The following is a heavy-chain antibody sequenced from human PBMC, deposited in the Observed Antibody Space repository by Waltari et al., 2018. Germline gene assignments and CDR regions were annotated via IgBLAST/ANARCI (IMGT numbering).Heavy chain of an antibody. D-gene: IGHD3-10*01. Sequence: QVQLVQSGAEVKKPGSSVKVSCKASGGTFSSYTISWVRQAPGQGLEWMGRIIPILGIANYAQKFQGRVTITADKSTSTAYMELSSLRSEDTAVYYCARENYGSGSYPPYWGQGTLVTVSS. CDR1: GGTFSSYT. V-gene: IGHV1-69*08. J-gene: IGHJ4*02. CDR3: ARENYGSGSYPPY. CDR2: IIPILGIA.